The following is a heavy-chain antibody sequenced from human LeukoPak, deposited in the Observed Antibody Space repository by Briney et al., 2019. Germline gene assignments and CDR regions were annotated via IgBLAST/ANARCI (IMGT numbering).Heavy chain of an antibody. CDR1: GYSFTSYW. CDR3: ARLSSGSYGGRPHFDY. Sequence: GESLKISCKGSGYSFTSYWIGWVRQMPGKGLEWKGIIYTGDSDTRYSPSFQGQVTISADKSISTAYLQWSSLKASDTAMYYCARLSSGSYGGRPHFDYWGQGTLVTVSS. D-gene: IGHD1-26*01. V-gene: IGHV5-51*01. CDR2: IYTGDSDT. J-gene: IGHJ4*02.